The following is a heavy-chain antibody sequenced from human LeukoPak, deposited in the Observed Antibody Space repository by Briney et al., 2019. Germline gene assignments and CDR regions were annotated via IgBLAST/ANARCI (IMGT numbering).Heavy chain of an antibody. D-gene: IGHD3-10*01. Sequence: ASVKVSCKASGYTFTSYGISWVRQAPGQGLEWMGWISAYNGNTSYAQKLQGRVTMTTDTSTSTAYMELRSLRSDDTAVYYCARDPGQLLWFGEYYYYYMDVWGKGTTVTVSS. V-gene: IGHV1-18*01. CDR2: ISAYNGNT. J-gene: IGHJ6*03. CDR1: GYTFTSYG. CDR3: ARDPGQLLWFGEYYYYYMDV.